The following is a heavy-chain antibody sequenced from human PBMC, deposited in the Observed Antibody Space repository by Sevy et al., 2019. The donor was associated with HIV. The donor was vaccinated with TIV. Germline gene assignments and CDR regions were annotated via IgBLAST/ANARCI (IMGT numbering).Heavy chain of an antibody. V-gene: IGHV3-30*12. CDR3: ARESGSDWYLDS. J-gene: IGHJ4*02. Sequence: GGSLRLSCTVSGLIFNNKGMHWVRQAPGRGLEWVAAIFSDGTTKYYGDSVKGRFTISRDNSKNALFLQMNSLRVDDTALYYCARESGSDWYLDSWGQGTLVTVSS. CDR2: IFSDGTTK. CDR1: GLIFNNKG. D-gene: IGHD2-21*02.